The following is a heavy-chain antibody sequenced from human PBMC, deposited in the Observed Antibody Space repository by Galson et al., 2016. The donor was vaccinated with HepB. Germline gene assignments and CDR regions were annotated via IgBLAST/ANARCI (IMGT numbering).Heavy chain of an antibody. V-gene: IGHV3-66*01. CDR3: ARDPTGPDGAFDL. J-gene: IGHJ3*01. CDR1: GFTVSDNH. CDR2: IYATLST. D-gene: IGHD1-14*01. Sequence: SLRLSCAAPGFTVSDNHMTWVRQAPGQGLECVSVIYATLSTYYAESVKGRFTISREDSKHTVFLQLYSLRVEDTAVYFCARDPTGPDGAFDLWGKGTMVTVSP.